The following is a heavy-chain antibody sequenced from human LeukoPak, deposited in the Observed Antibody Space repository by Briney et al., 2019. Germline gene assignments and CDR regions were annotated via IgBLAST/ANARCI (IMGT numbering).Heavy chain of an antibody. CDR1: GFTVSSNY. D-gene: IGHD6-19*01. J-gene: IGHJ4*02. CDR3: ARQASSGWSASDC. CDR2: IYSGGST. V-gene: IGHV3-53*01. Sequence: GGSLRLSCAASGFTVSSNYMSWVRQAPGKGLEWVSIIYSGGSTYYADSVRGRFTISRDNSKNTLYLQMTSLRAEDTAVYYCARQASSGWSASDCWGQGTLVTVSS.